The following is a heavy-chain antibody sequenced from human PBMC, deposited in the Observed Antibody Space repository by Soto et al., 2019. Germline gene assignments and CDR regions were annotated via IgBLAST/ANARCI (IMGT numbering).Heavy chain of an antibody. D-gene: IGHD2-15*01. Sequence: PSETLSLTCTVSGGSISSDDYYWSWIRQHPGKGLEWIGYIYYSGSTYYNPSLKSRVTISVDTSTNQFSLKLSSVTAADTAVYYCARAYCSGGSCLAWFDPWGQGTLVTVSS. V-gene: IGHV4-31*03. CDR3: ARAYCSGGSCLAWFDP. CDR1: GGSISSDDYY. CDR2: IYYSGST. J-gene: IGHJ5*02.